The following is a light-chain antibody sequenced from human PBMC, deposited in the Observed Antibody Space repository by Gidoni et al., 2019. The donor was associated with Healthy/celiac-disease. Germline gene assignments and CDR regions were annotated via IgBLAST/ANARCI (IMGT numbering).Light chain of an antibody. CDR3: QQRSNWPLT. CDR2: DAS. V-gene: IGKV3-11*01. CDR1: QSVSSY. J-gene: IGKJ4*01. Sequence: EIVLTQSPATLSLSPGERPNLYCRASQSVSSYLAWYQQKPGQAPRLLIYDASNRATGIPARFSSSGSGTDFTLTISSLEPEDFAVYYCQQRSNWPLTFGGGTKVEIK.